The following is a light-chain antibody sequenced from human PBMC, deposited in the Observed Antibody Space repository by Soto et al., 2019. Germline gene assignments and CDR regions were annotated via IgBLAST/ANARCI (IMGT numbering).Light chain of an antibody. Sequence: EIVLTQSPGTLSLSPRERATLSCRASQSVSSNYVAWYQHKVGQAPRLLIYGASNRAPGIPDRFSGSGSGTDFTLTISRLEPEDFALYYCQQYAASPRTFGPGTQVEV. CDR3: QQYAASPRT. J-gene: IGKJ1*01. CDR2: GAS. V-gene: IGKV3-20*01. CDR1: QSVSSNY.